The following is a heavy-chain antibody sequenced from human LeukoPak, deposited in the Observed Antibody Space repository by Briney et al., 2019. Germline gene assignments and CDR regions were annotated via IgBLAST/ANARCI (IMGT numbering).Heavy chain of an antibody. CDR2: IIPIFGTA. CDR1: GGTFSSYA. D-gene: IGHD3-3*01. V-gene: IGHV1-69*13. Sequence: ASVKLSCKASGGTFSSYAISWVRQAPGQGLEWVGGIIPIFGTAIYAQKCQGRVTITADESTSTAYMELSSLRSEDTAVYYCASQENAYDFWSGSDAFDIWGQGTMVTVSS. J-gene: IGHJ3*02. CDR3: ASQENAYDFWSGSDAFDI.